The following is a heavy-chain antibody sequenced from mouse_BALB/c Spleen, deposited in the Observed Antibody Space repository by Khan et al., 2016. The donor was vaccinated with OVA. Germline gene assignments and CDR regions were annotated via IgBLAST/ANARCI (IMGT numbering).Heavy chain of an antibody. V-gene: IGHV1-4*01. CDR1: GYTFTSYT. J-gene: IGHJ3*01. D-gene: IGHD2-14*01. Sequence: QVQLQQSGAELARPGASVKMSCKASGYTFTSYTIHWIKLRPGQGLEWIGYINPSNGYSNYNQKFKDKVTLTADKSSTTAYMQLSSLTSDDSAVYNGVRDGAYHRNDGWFAYWGLGTLVTVSA. CDR3: VRDGAYHRNDGWFAY. CDR2: INPSNGYS.